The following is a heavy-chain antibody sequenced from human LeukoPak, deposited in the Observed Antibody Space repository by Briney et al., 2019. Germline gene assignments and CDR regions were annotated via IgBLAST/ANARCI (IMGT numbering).Heavy chain of an antibody. J-gene: IGHJ6*02. V-gene: IGHV3-11*01. CDR2: ISSSGSTI. CDR1: GFTFSDYY. CDR3: ARDCSSTSWPDGTDV. Sequence: PGGSLRLSCAASGFTFSDYYMSWIRQAPGKGLEWVSYISSSGSTIYYADSVKGRFTISRDNAKNSLYLQMNSLRAEDTAVYYCARDCSSTSWPDGTDVWGQGTTVAVSS. D-gene: IGHD2-2*01.